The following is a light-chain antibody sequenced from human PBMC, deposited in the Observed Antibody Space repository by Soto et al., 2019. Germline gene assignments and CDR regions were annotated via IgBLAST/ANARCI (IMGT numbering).Light chain of an antibody. J-gene: IGKJ5*01. CDR3: LQHNSYPIT. Sequence: DIQLTQSPSFLSASVGDRVTITCRASQGISSYLAWYQQKPGKAPKLLIYAASTLQSGVPSRFSGSGSGTDFALTITSLQAEDFATYYCLQHNSYPITFGQGTRREIK. CDR1: QGISSY. CDR2: AAS. V-gene: IGKV1-9*01.